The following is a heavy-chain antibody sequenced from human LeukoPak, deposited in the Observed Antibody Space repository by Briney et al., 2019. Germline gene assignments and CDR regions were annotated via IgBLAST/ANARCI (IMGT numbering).Heavy chain of an antibody. CDR2: IWYDGSNK. V-gene: IGHV3-33*06. Sequence: GRSLRLSCAASGFTFSSYGMHWVRQAPGKGLEWVAVIWYDGSNKYYADSVKGRFTISRDNSENTLYLQMNSLRAEDTAVYYCAKERGGGGYSYGQYYFDYWGQGTLVTVSS. D-gene: IGHD5-18*01. CDR3: AKERGGGGYSYGQYYFDY. J-gene: IGHJ4*02. CDR1: GFTFSSYG.